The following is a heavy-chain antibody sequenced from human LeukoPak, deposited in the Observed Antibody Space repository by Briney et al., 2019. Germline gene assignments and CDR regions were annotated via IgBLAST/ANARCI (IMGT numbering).Heavy chain of an antibody. CDR3: GKEVERHFDLKY. CDR1: GFTSGIYA. CDR2: FSGGGDS. J-gene: IGHJ4*02. V-gene: IGHV3-23*01. Sequence: GGSLRLSCAASGFTSGIYAVSWVRQAPGKGLEWVSAFSGGGDSYYADSVKGRFTISRDNSKKILYLQMNSLRAEDTAVYYCGKEVERHFDLKYWGQGTLVTVSS.